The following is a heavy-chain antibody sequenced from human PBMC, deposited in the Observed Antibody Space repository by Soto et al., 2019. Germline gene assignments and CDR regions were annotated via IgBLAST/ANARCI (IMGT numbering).Heavy chain of an antibody. CDR1: GYTFTNYA. CDR3: ARVSVVVPAAIRPAFDI. Sequence: ASVKVSCKASGYTFTNYAMHWVRQAPGQRLEWMGWINAGNGNTKYSQKFQGRVTITRDTSASTAYMELSSLRSEDTAVYYCARVSVVVPAAIRPAFDIWGQGTMVTVSS. V-gene: IGHV1-3*01. CDR2: INAGNGNT. D-gene: IGHD2-2*01. J-gene: IGHJ3*02.